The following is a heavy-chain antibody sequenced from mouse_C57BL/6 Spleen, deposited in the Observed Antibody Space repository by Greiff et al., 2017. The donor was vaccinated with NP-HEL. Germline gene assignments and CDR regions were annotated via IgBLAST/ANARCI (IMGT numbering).Heavy chain of an antibody. CDR2: IYPGSGST. J-gene: IGHJ2*01. D-gene: IGHD1-1*01. Sequence: QVQLQQPGAELVKPGASVKMSCKASGYTFTSYWITWVKQRPGQGLEWIGDIYPGSGSTNYNEKFKSKATLTVDTSSSTAYMQLSSLTSEDSAVYYCAKREFITTVVDPLYYFDYWGQGTTLTVSS. CDR3: AKREFITTVVDPLYYFDY. V-gene: IGHV1-55*01. CDR1: GYTFTSYW.